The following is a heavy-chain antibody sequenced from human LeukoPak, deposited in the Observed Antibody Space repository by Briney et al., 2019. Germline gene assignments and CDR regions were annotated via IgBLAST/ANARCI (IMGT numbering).Heavy chain of an antibody. Sequence: SETLSLTCVASGCSISSGYHWGWIRQLPGKGLEWIGSVYRSGSTYYNPSLKSRVTISVDTSKNQISLKVRSVTAADTAMYYCARENWVFDYWGQGILVTVSS. V-gene: IGHV4-38-2*02. J-gene: IGHJ4*02. D-gene: IGHD7-27*01. CDR2: VYRSGST. CDR1: GCSISSGYH. CDR3: ARENWVFDY.